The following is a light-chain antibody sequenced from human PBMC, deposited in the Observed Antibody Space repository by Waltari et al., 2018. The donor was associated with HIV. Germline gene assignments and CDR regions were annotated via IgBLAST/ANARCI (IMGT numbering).Light chain of an antibody. CDR1: GSDIGASDF. CDR3: SSFTTSQTYI. Sequence: HSALTQPASVSGSPGQSISISCSGTGSDIGASDFVSWYQQHPGRPPKLIIYDATNPPSDVSARFSASKSGTTASLTITGLQDEDEADYFCSSFTTSQTYIFGSGSRVTVL. V-gene: IGLV2-14*03. CDR2: DAT. J-gene: IGLJ1*01.